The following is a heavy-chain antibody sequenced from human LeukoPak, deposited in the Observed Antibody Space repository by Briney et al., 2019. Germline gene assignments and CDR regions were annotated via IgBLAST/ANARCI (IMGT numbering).Heavy chain of an antibody. CDR2: ISSSGSSI. V-gene: IGHV3-11*01. CDR1: GFTFIDYH. Sequence: GGSLTLTCAASGFTFIDYHMSWIRQAPGKGLEWVSHISSSGSSIYYADSVKGRFTISRDNAKNSLYLQMNSLRAEDTAVYYCASTLYDSSGFYFGSFYYWGQGTLVTVSS. J-gene: IGHJ4*02. D-gene: IGHD3-22*01. CDR3: ASTLYDSSGFYFGSFYY.